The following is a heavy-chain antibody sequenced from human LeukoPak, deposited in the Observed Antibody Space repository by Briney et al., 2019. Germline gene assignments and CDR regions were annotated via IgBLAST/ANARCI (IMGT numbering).Heavy chain of an antibody. D-gene: IGHD6-19*01. CDR2: IYTSGST. V-gene: IGHV4-4*07. CDR3: ARGLSSGWYFNWFDP. Sequence: SETLSLTCTVSGGSISSYYWSWIRQPAGKGLEWIGRIYTSGSTNYNPSLKSRVTMSVDTSKNQFSLKLSSVTAADTAVYYCARGLSSGWYFNWFDPWGQGTLVTVSS. J-gene: IGHJ5*02. CDR1: GGSISSYY.